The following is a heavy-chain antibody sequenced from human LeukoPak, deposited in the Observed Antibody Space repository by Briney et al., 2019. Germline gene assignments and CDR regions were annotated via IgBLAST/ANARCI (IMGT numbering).Heavy chain of an antibody. Sequence: SETLSLTCTVSGGSISSGGYYWSWIRQHPGEGLEWLGYIYYSGSTYYNPSLKSRVTISVDTSKNQFSLKLSSVTAADTAVYYCARVGYSSNWWNYFDYWGQGTLVTVSS. V-gene: IGHV4-31*03. D-gene: IGHD6-13*01. CDR3: ARVGYSSNWWNYFDY. CDR1: GGSISSGGYY. J-gene: IGHJ4*02. CDR2: IYYSGST.